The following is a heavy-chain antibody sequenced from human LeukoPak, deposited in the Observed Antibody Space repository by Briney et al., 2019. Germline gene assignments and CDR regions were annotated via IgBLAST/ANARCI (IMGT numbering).Heavy chain of an antibody. Sequence: KPSETLSLTCAVYGGSFSGYYWSWIRQPPGKGLEWIGEINHSGSTNYNPSLKSRVTISVDTSKNQFSLKLSSVTAADTAVYYCARVGGYCSGGSCYYNYYYMDVWGKGTTVTVSS. D-gene: IGHD2-15*01. CDR3: ARVGGYCSGGSCYYNYYYMDV. CDR1: GGSFSGYY. CDR2: INHSGST. V-gene: IGHV4-34*01. J-gene: IGHJ6*03.